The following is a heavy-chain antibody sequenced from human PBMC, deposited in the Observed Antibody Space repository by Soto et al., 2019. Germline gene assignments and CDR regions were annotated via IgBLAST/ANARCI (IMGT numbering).Heavy chain of an antibody. D-gene: IGHD6-6*01. CDR1: GFTFDDYA. CDR2: ISWNSGSI. J-gene: IGHJ4*02. V-gene: IGHV3-9*01. Sequence: EVQLVESGGGLVQPGRSLRLSCAASGFTFDDYAMHWVRQAPGKGLEWVSGISWNSGSIGYADSVKGRFTISRDNAKNSLYLQMNSLRAEDTALYYCAKDIAARRGSDYWGQGTLVTVSS. CDR3: AKDIAARRGSDY.